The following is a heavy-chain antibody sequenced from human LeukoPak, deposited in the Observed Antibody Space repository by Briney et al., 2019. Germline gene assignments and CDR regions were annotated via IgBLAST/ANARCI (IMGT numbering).Heavy chain of an antibody. J-gene: IGHJ4*02. CDR1: RFTFSSYS. CDR2: ISSSSSYI. D-gene: IGHD3-3*01. V-gene: IGHV3-21*01. CDR3: ARVPWGGVVTDY. Sequence: GESLRLSCAASRFTFSSYSMNWVRQAPGKGLEWVSSISSSSSYIYYADSVKGRFTISRDNAKNSLYLQMNSLRAEDTAVYYCARVPWGGVVTDYWGQGTLVTVSS.